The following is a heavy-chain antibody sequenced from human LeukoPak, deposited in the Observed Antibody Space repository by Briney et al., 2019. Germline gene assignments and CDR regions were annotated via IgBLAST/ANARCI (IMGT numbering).Heavy chain of an antibody. CDR2: IYTSGST. V-gene: IGHV4-59*10. CDR3: SSLPDY. J-gene: IGHJ4*02. CDR1: GGSFSGYY. Sequence: SETLSLTCAVYGGSFSGYYWSWIRQPAGKGLEWIGRIYTSGSTNYNPSLKSRVTMSVDKSKNQFSLKLSSVTAADTAVYYCSSLPDYWGQGTLVTVSS.